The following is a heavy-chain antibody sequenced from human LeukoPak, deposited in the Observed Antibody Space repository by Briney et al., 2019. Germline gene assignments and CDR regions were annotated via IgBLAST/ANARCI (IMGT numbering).Heavy chain of an antibody. D-gene: IGHD3-9*01. V-gene: IGHV3-21*01. CDR3: ARGYGVTYYDILTGYPDGDY. CDR2: ISSSSSYI. J-gene: IGHJ4*02. CDR1: GFTFSSYS. Sequence: GGFLRLSCAASGFTFSSYSMNWVRQAPGKGLEWVSSISSSSSYIYYADSVKGRFTISRDNAKNSLYLQMNSLRAEDTAVYYCARGYGVTYYDILTGYPDGDYWGQGTLVTVSS.